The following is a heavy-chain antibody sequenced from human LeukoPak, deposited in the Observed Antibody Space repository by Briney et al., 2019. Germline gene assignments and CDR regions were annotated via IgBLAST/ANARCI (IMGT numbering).Heavy chain of an antibody. V-gene: IGHV3-21*01. J-gene: IGHJ3*02. CDR1: GFTFSSYS. CDR2: ISSSSSYI. D-gene: IGHD3-3*01. CDR3: ARQWFSTIFGVVTTHDAFDI. Sequence: GGSLRLSCAASGFTFSSYSMNWVRQAPGKGLEWVSSISSSSSYIYYADSVKGRFTISRENAKNSLYLQMNSLRAEDTAVYYCARQWFSTIFGVVTTHDAFDIWGQGTMVTVSS.